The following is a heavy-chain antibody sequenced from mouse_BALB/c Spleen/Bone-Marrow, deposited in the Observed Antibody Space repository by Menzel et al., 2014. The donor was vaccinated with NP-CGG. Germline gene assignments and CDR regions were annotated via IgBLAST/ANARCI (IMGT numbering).Heavy chain of an antibody. Sequence: EVKLVESGGGLVQPKGSLKLSCAASGFTFXTYAMHWVCQAPGKGLEWVARIRSKSNNYATYYADSVKDRFTISRDDSQSMLYLQMNNLKTEDTAMYYCVRKGYYGYDGYAMDYWGQGTSVTVSS. CDR3: VRKGYYGYDGYAMDY. J-gene: IGHJ4*01. D-gene: IGHD2-2*01. V-gene: IGHV10-3*03. CDR1: GFTFXTYA. CDR2: IRSKSNNYAT.